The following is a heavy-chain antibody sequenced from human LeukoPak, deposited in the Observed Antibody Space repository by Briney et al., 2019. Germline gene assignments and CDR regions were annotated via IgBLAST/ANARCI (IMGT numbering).Heavy chain of an antibody. D-gene: IGHD2-21*02. CDR3: VREDTPATANY. CDR2: ISGGGDIT. CDR1: GFNFANHA. J-gene: IGHJ4*02. Sequence: GGSLRLSYAASGFNFANHAMSWVRQTPGKGLEWVSAISGGGDITYYADSVTGRFTISRDNSKDTLFLQMHSLRPGDTAVYYCVREDTPATANYWGQGTLVTISS. V-gene: IGHV3-23*01.